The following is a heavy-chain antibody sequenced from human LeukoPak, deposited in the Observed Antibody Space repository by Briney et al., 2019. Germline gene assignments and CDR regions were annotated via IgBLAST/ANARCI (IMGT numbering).Heavy chain of an antibody. D-gene: IGHD3-10*01. CDR1: GYTFTGYY. Sequence: ASVKVSCKASGYTFTGYYMHWVRQAPGQGLEWMGRINPDSGGTNYAQKFQGRVTVTRDTSISTAYMKLSRLRSDDTAVYYCARDRLRITMVRGVIGYWGQGTLVTVSS. V-gene: IGHV1-2*06. CDR3: ARDRLRITMVRGVIGY. CDR2: INPDSGGT. J-gene: IGHJ4*02.